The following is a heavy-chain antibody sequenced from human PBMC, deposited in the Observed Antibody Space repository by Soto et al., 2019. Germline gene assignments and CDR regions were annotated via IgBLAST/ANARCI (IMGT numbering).Heavy chain of an antibody. J-gene: IGHJ4*02. D-gene: IGHD3-22*01. CDR2: INHSGST. Sequence: KPSETLSLTCAVYGGSFSGYYWSWIRQPPGKGLEWIGEINHSGSTNYNPSLKSRVTISVDTSKNQFSLKLSSVTAADTAVYYCARGRGTVNFDYWGQGTLVTVSS. V-gene: IGHV4-34*01. CDR3: ARGRGTVNFDY. CDR1: GGSFSGYY.